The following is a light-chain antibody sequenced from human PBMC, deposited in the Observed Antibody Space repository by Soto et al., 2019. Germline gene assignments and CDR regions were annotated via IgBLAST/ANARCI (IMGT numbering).Light chain of an antibody. Sequence: QSALTQPASVSGSPGQSITISCTGTSSDVGTYNLVSWYQQYPGKAPKLMIYEVRKRPSGITDRFSGSKSGNTASLTISGLQAEDEADYYCCSSAGSNSVIFGGGTKLTV. V-gene: IGLV2-23*02. J-gene: IGLJ2*01. CDR2: EVR. CDR3: CSSAGSNSVI. CDR1: SSDVGTYNL.